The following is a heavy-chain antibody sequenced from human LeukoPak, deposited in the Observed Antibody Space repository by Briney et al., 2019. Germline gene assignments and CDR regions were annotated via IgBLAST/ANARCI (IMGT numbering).Heavy chain of an antibody. CDR1: GYTFTSYD. D-gene: IGHD2-15*01. J-gene: IGHJ4*02. CDR2: MNPNSGNT. Sequence: ASVKVSCKASGYTFTSYDINWVRQATGQGLEWMGWMNPNSGNTGYAQKFQGRVTITRNTSISTAYMELSSLRSEDTAVYYCAREAPYCSGGSCYSGTNDYWGQGTLVTVSS. CDR3: AREAPYCSGGSCYSGTNDY. V-gene: IGHV1-8*03.